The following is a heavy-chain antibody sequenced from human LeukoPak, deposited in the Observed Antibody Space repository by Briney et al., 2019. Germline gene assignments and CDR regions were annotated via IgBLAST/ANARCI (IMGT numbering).Heavy chain of an antibody. J-gene: IGHJ1*01. Sequence: PGGSLRLSCAASGFTFSSYAMSWVRQAPGKGLEWVSSISGSGGSTYYADSVKGRFTLSRDNSKNTLYLQMNSLRAEDTAVYYCARVRDYYDSRGYYFEYFDHWGQGTLVTVSS. CDR1: GFTFSSYA. V-gene: IGHV3-23*01. D-gene: IGHD3-22*01. CDR3: ARVRDYYDSRGYYFEYFDH. CDR2: ISGSGGST.